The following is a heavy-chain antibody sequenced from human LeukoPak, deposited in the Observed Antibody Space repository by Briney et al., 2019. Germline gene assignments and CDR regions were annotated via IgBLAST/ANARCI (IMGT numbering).Heavy chain of an antibody. CDR2: INPNNGGT. Sequence: ASVKVSCKASGYTFTDYFMHWVRQAPGQGLEWMGWINPNNGGTNYARKFQGRVTMTRDTSSKTAYMELSRLTSDDTAVYYCATAGATVLTPSGYWGQGTLVTVSS. CDR1: GYTFTDYF. V-gene: IGHV1-2*02. CDR3: ATAGATVLTPSGY. D-gene: IGHD4-23*01. J-gene: IGHJ4*02.